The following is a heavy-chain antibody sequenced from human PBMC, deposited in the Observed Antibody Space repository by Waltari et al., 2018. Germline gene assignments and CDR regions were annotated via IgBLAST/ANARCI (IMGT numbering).Heavy chain of an antibody. CDR2: FSWDVGTT. CDR1: GFTFQDYG. Sequence: EVQLVESGGIVVQPGGSLKLSCAASGFTFQDYGMLWVRQTPGKRLAWVSLFSWDVGTTYYSGSAKRRFTVSRDNNRNSLYLEMNNLTTEDSALYYCATMGARRRLAPYYFDSWGQGTLVTVST. CDR3: ATMGARRRLAPYYFDS. D-gene: IGHD3-16*01. J-gene: IGHJ4*02. V-gene: IGHV3-43D*04.